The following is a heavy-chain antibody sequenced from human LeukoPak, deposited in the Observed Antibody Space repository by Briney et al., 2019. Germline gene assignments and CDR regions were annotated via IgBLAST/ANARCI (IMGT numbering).Heavy chain of an antibody. CDR1: GFTFSSYW. J-gene: IGHJ5*02. Sequence: GGSLRLSCAASGFTFSSYWMSWVRQAPGKGLEWVANIKQDGSEKYYVDSVKGRFTISRDNAKNSLYLQMNSLRAEDTAVYYCARETPMEGAGYNWFDPWGQGTLVTVSS. V-gene: IGHV3-7*03. CDR2: IKQDGSEK. D-gene: IGHD1-1*01. CDR3: ARETPMEGAGYNWFDP.